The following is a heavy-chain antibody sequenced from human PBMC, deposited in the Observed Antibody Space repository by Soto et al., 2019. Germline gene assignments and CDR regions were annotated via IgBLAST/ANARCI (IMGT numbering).Heavy chain of an antibody. CDR1: GYTLTDYY. Sequence: QVHLVQSGAEVKKPGASVTVSCKTSGYTLTDYYMHWVRQAPGQGLEWMAWINPPTGDTGIAERFQGRVTMTRDTSTNTAPLGMTSLTSDDTAIYYCAREGGAAPGARREWYLDLWGRGSLVTVSS. CDR2: INPPTGDT. V-gene: IGHV1-2*02. CDR3: AREGGAAPGARREWYLDL. J-gene: IGHJ2*01. D-gene: IGHD6-25*01.